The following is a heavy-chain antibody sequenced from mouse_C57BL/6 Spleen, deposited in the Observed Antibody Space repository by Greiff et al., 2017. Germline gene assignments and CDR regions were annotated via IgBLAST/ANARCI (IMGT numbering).Heavy chain of an antibody. CDR3: TRWANWDGDY. CDR2: IDPETGGT. D-gene: IGHD4-1*01. J-gene: IGHJ2*01. CDR1: GYTFTDYE. Sequence: QVHVKQSGAELVRPGASVTLSCKASGYTFTDYEMHWVKQTPVHGLEWIGAIDPETGGTAYNQKFKGKAILTADKSSSTAYMELRSLTSEDSAVYYCTRWANWDGDYWGQGTTLTVSS. V-gene: IGHV1-15*01.